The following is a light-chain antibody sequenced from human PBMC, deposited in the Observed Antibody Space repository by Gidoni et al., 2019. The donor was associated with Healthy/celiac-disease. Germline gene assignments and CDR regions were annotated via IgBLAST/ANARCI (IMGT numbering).Light chain of an antibody. Sequence: EIALTQSPGTLSLSPGERATLSCRASQSVSSSYLAWSQQNPARDARLLIYVASSRPTGIPPRFSGSGSGTAFTPTISRLQPADFAVYYCQQYGSSHRTFGQGTKVEIK. CDR3: QQYGSSHRT. CDR1: QSVSSSY. J-gene: IGKJ1*01. CDR2: VAS. V-gene: IGKV3-20*01.